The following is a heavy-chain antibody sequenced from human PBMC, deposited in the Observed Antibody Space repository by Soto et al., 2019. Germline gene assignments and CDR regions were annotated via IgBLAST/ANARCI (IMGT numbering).Heavy chain of an antibody. CDR2: INQGGRT. CDR3: ASSHRFFRRLGP. J-gene: IGHJ5*02. Sequence: SETLSLTCAVYGGSFSGHFWSWIRQSPGKGLEWIGEINQGGRTNCNPSLKSRVTMSLDTSNNQFSLNLTSVTAADTAIYYCASSHRFFRRLGPWGQGTPVTVPS. V-gene: IGHV4-34*01. D-gene: IGHD5-12*01. CDR1: GGSFSGHF.